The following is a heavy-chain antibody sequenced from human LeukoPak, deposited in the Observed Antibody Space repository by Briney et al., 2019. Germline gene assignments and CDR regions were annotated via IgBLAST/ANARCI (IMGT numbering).Heavy chain of an antibody. CDR1: SGSISTYY. CDR3: ARAKDNYRGNDAFDI. D-gene: IGHD4/OR15-4a*01. CDR2: IYTSGST. Sequence: SETLSLTCTVSSGSISTYYWSWIRQPAGKGLEWIGRIYTSGSTNYNPSLKSRVTMSVDTSKNQFSLKLSSVTAADTAVYYCARAKDNYRGNDAFDIWDQGTMVTVSS. V-gene: IGHV4-4*07. J-gene: IGHJ3*02.